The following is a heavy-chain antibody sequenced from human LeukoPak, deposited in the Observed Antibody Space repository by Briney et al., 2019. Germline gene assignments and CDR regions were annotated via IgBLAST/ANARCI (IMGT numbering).Heavy chain of an antibody. CDR2: ISGSGDNT. J-gene: IGHJ4*02. V-gene: IGHV3-23*01. Sequence: GGSLRLSCAASGFTFSNAWMNWVRQAPGKGLEWVSGISGSGDNTYYADSVKGRFTISRDNSKNTLYVQVNSLGTEDTAAYYCAKGSYYDSSGSFYFDYWGQGTLVTVSS. CDR3: AKGSYYDSSGSFYFDY. D-gene: IGHD3-22*01. CDR1: GFTFSNAW.